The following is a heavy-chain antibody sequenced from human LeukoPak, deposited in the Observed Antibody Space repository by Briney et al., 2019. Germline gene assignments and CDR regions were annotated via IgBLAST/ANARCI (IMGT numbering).Heavy chain of an antibody. CDR1: GGSISSYY. J-gene: IGHJ6*03. D-gene: IGHD2-15*01. CDR3: ARGEGGGGSFRSYYCYYYMDV. CDR2: IYYSGST. V-gene: IGHV4-59*01. Sequence: SETLSLTCTVSGGSISSYYRSWIRQPPGKGLEWIGYIYYSGSTNYNPSLKSRVTISVDTSKNQFSLKLSSVTAADTAVYYCARGEGGGGSFRSYYCYYYMDVWGKGTTVTVSS.